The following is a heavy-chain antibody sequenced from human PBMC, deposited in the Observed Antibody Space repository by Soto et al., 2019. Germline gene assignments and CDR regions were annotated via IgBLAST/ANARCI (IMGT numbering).Heavy chain of an antibody. CDR1: GGSITNYY. J-gene: IGHJ6*02. CDR2: INYDGYS. D-gene: IGHD3-10*01. CDR3: ARHGFGPLHGLVDV. V-gene: IGHV4-59*08. Sequence: QVQLQESGPGLVKPSETLSLTCTVSGGSITNYYCSWFGQPPGKGLEWIGYINYDGYSAYNLALKRRVTLSMDASKTQFSLMLESVTATDTAVYYCARHGFGPLHGLVDVWGRGTTVIVSS.